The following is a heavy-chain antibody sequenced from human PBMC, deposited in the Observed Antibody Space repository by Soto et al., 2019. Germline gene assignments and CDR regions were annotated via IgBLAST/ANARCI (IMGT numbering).Heavy chain of an antibody. CDR3: ARGNVLRVYY. CDR1: GGSFSGYY. Sequence: PSETLSLTCAVYGGSFSGYYWSWIRQPPGKGLEWIGEVNHSGSTNYNPSLKSRVTISVDTSKNQFSLKLSSVTAADTAVYYCARGNVLRVYYCGQRTLVTVSS. CDR2: VNHSGST. D-gene: IGHD3-3*01. J-gene: IGHJ4*02. V-gene: IGHV4-34*01.